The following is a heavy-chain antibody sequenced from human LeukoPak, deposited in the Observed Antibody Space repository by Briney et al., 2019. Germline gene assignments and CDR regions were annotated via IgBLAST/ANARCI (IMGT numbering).Heavy chain of an antibody. CDR2: IGTAGDP. V-gene: IGHV3-13*05. D-gene: IGHD3-10*01. Sequence: GGSLRLSCAASGFTFSSYDMHWVRQATGKGLEWVSAIGTAGDPYYPGSVKGRFTISRENAKNSLYLQMNSLRAGDTAVYYCAGAAYYGSGSYVSYYFDYWGQGTLVTVSS. CDR3: AGAAYYGSGSYVSYYFDY. J-gene: IGHJ4*02. CDR1: GFTFSSYD.